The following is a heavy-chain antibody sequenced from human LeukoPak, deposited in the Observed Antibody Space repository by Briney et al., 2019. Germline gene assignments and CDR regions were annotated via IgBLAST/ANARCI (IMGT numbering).Heavy chain of an antibody. D-gene: IGHD4-17*01. J-gene: IGHJ3*01. CDR1: GFTFSSYV. Sequence: GGSLSLSCAAPGFTFSSYVMHWVRQAPRKGLEWVALIWYDGSKTNHADTVKGRFTISRDNSKNTLYLQMNSLRADDTAMYCCASMTTVTLDDAFDFWGQGTMVSVSS. V-gene: IGHV3-33*03. CDR3: ASMTTVTLDDAFDF. CDR2: IWYDGSKT.